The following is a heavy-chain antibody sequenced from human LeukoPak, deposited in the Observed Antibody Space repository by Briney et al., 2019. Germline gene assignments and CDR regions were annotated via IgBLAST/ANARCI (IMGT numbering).Heavy chain of an antibody. CDR2: ISAYNGNT. Sequence: ASVKVSCKASGGTFSSYGISWVRQAPGQGLEWMGWISAYNGNTNYAQKLQGRVTMTTDTSTSTAYMELRSLRSDDTAVYYCARDGARYCTNGVCNRSDYWGQGTLVTVSS. CDR3: ARDGARYCTNGVCNRSDY. CDR1: GGTFSSYG. D-gene: IGHD2-8*01. J-gene: IGHJ4*02. V-gene: IGHV1-18*01.